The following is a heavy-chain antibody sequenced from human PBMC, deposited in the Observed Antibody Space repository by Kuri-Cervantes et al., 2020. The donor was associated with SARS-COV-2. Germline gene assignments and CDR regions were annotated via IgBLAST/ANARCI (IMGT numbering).Heavy chain of an antibody. CDR1: GYTFTSYY. CDR2: INPNSGGT. V-gene: IGHV1-2*02. J-gene: IGHJ6*03. Sequence: ASVKVSCKASGYTFTSYYMHWVRQAPGQGLGWMGWINPNSGGTNYAQKFQGRVTMTRDTSISTAYMELSRLRSDDTAVYYCARPPADYYYMDVWGKGTTVTVSS. CDR3: ARPPADYYYMDV.